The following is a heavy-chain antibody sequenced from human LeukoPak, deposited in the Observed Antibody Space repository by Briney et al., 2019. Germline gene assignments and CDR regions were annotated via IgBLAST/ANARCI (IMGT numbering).Heavy chain of an antibody. V-gene: IGHV3-23*01. CDR2: ISGSGDST. CDR3: ARDLGYSSLDA. CDR1: GFTFNNYA. D-gene: IGHD2-21*01. J-gene: IGHJ5*02. Sequence: GGSLRLSCAASGFTFNNYAMSWVRQAPGKGLELVSGISGSGDSTYYAESVRSRFTMSRVNSQTTLYVEMNSLSAEDTAVYYCARDLGYSSLDAWGQGTLVTVSS.